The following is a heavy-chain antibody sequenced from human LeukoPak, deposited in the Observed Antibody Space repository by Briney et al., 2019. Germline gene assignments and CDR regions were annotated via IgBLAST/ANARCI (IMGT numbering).Heavy chain of an antibody. D-gene: IGHD4-17*01. CDR2: VYQSGTT. J-gene: IGHJ4*02. V-gene: IGHV4-38-2*02. Sequence: SETLSLTCTVSGFSISSGHYWGWVRQPPGAGLEWIGSVYQSGTTYYNPSLKSRVTTSVDMSKNQFSLRLRPVTAADTAVYYCASGSDMTTVDYWGRGTLVTVSS. CDR1: GFSISSGHY. CDR3: ASGSDMTTVDY.